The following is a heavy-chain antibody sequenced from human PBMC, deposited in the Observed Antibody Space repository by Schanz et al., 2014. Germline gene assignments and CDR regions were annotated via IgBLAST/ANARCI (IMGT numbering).Heavy chain of an antibody. CDR1: GFNFRSYP. CDR2: ISASGGST. CDR3: AKDPYGSGNHYTY. Sequence: EVPLVESGGGLVQPGGSLRLSCAASGFNFRSYPMSWVRQAPGKGLEWVSAISASGGSTYYADSVKGRFTISRDNSKNTLYVQLNSLRAEDTAVYYCAKDPYGSGNHYTYWGRGALVSVSS. V-gene: IGHV3-23*04. J-gene: IGHJ4*02. D-gene: IGHD3-10*01.